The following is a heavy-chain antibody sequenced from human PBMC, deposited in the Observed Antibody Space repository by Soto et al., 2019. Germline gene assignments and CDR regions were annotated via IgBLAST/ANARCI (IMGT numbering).Heavy chain of an antibody. D-gene: IGHD5-12*01. V-gene: IGHV4-39*01. CDR2: IYYSGST. CDR3: RGIVATISDWFDP. Sequence: SETLSLTCTVSGGYISSSSYYWGWIRQPPGKGLEWIGSIYYSGSTYYNPSLKSRVTISVDTSKNQFSLKLSSVTAADTAVYYCRGIVATISDWFDPWGQGTLVTVSS. J-gene: IGHJ5*02. CDR1: GGYISSSSYY.